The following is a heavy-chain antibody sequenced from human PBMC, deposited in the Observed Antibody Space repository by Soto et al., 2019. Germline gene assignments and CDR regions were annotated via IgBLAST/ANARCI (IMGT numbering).Heavy chain of an antibody. D-gene: IGHD1-26*01. V-gene: IGHV1-69*13. Sequence: SVTVSCKASGGTFSSYSISWVRQAPGQGLEWMGGIIPIFGTANYAQKFQGRVTITADESTSTAYMELSSLGSEDTSVYYCDSYSSPRVHWFDPWGQGTLVTVSS. CDR1: GGTFSSYS. J-gene: IGHJ5*02. CDR3: DSYSSPRVHWFDP. CDR2: IIPIFGTA.